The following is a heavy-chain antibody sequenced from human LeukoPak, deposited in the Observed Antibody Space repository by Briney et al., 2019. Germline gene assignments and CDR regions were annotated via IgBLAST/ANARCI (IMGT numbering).Heavy chain of an antibody. D-gene: IGHD6-13*01. J-gene: IGHJ1*01. CDR2: INSDGSSP. Sequence: PGGSLRLSCAASGFPFSSNWMHWVRQAPGKGLVWASRINSDGSSPHYADSVKGRFTISRDNAKNTLYLEMNSLRAEDTAVYYCAKTYSSSWSEYFQHWGQGTLVTVSS. CDR3: AKTYSSSWSEYFQH. V-gene: IGHV3-74*01. CDR1: GFPFSSNW.